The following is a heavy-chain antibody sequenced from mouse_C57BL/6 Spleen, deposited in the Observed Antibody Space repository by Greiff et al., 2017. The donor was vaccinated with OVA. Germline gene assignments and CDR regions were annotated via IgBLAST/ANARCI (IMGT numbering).Heavy chain of an antibody. CDR3: TRGGTAQDYFDY. J-gene: IGHJ2*01. CDR1: GYTFTDYE. V-gene: IGHV1-15*01. CDR2: IDPETGGT. D-gene: IGHD3-2*02. Sequence: QVQLQQSGAELVRPGASVTLSCKASGYTFTDYEMHWVKQTPVHGLEWIGAIDPETGGTAYNQKFKGKAILTADKSSSTAYMELRSLTSEDSAVYYCTRGGTAQDYFDYWGQGTTLTVSS.